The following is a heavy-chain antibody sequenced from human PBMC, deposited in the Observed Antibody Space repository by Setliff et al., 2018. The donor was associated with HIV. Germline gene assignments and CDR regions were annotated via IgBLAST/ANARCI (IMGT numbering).Heavy chain of an antibody. CDR2: IHPSGET. CDR1: GGSINYYH. CDR3: ARKAADVSGGGMDV. Sequence: SETLSLTCTVSGGSINYYHWSWIRQPPGKNPEYIGYIHPSGETYYSPSLMSRLTISLDTANNRFSLRLTSATAADTAIYYCARKAADVSGGGMDVWGQGTTVTVSS. J-gene: IGHJ6*02. V-gene: IGHV4-4*08. D-gene: IGHD2-15*01.